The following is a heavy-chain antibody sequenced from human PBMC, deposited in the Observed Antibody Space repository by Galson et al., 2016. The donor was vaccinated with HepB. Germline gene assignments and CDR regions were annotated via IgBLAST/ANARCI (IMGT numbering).Heavy chain of an antibody. V-gene: IGHV3-23*01. J-gene: IGHJ3*01. Sequence: SLRLSCAASGFTFSNYAMSWVRQAPGKGLEWVSVVTATSDRTFYADSVRGRFTISRDNSKNTLFLQMNNLRVEDTAVYFCAKDPETYEYDRRHPFDVWGQGTMVTISS. CDR1: GFTFSNYA. D-gene: IGHD3-22*01. CDR2: VTATSDRT. CDR3: AKDPETYEYDRRHPFDV.